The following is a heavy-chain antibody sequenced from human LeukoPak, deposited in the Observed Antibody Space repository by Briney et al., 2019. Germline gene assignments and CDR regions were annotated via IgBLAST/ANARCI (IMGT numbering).Heavy chain of an antibody. V-gene: IGHV1-2*04. Sequence: ASVKVSCKASGYTFTGYYMHWVRQAPGQGLEWMGWINPNSGGTNYAQKFQGWVTMTRDTSISTAYMELSRLRSDDTAVYYCARTNGGYGDYYPFDYWGQGTLVTVSS. J-gene: IGHJ4*02. CDR2: INPNSGGT. CDR1: GYTFTGYY. CDR3: ARTNGGYGDYYPFDY. D-gene: IGHD4-17*01.